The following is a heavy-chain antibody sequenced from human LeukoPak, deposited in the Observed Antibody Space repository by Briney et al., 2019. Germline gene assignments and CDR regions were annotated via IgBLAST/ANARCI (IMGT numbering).Heavy chain of an antibody. J-gene: IGHJ4*02. CDR2: IKQDGSEK. CDR3: AREGILTGYYTYFDY. V-gene: IGHV3-7*01. Sequence: GGSLRLSSAASGFTFSSYWMSWVRQAPGKGLEWVANIKQDGSEKYYVDSVKGRFTISRDNAKNPLYLQMNSLRAEDTAVYYCAREGILTGYYTYFDYWGQGTLVTVSS. CDR1: GFTFSSYW. D-gene: IGHD3-9*01.